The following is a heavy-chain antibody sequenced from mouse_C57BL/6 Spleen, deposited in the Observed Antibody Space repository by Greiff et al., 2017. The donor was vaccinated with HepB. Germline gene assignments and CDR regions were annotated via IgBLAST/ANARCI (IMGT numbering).Heavy chain of an antibody. CDR2: ISSGSSTI. Sequence: DVQLVESGGGLVKPGGSLKLSCAASGFTFSDYGMHWVRQAPEKGLEWVAYISSGSSTIYYADTVKGRCTISRDNAKNTLFLQMTSLRSEDTAMYYCARPNWDEDYFDYWGQGTTLTVSS. CDR3: ARPNWDEDYFDY. J-gene: IGHJ2*01. D-gene: IGHD4-1*01. V-gene: IGHV5-17*01. CDR1: GFTFSDYG.